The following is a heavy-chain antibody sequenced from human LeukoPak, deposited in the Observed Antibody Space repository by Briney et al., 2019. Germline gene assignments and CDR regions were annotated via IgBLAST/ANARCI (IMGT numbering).Heavy chain of an antibody. CDR2: VTYSGTT. J-gene: IGHJ4*02. D-gene: IGHD6-13*01. V-gene: IGHV4-59*01. CDR1: GGSIGAYY. Sequence: SETLSFTCTVSGGSIGAYYWSRIRQPPEKGLEWIGYVTYSGTTNYNPSLKSRVAISVDTSKNQFSLQLNSVTAADTAVYYCARELAAAGFDCWGQGNLVTVSS. CDR3: ARELAAAGFDC.